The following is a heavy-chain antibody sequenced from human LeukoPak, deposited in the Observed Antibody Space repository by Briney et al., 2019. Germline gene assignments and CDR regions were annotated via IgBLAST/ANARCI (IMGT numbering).Heavy chain of an antibody. CDR2: INTDGSST. Sequence: GGSLRLSCAASGFTFSSYWMHWVRQAPGKGPVWVSRINTDGSSTSYADSVKGRFTISRDNAKNTLYLQMNSLRAEDTAVYYCARDTPTGRDWFDPWGRGTLVTVSS. J-gene: IGHJ5*02. V-gene: IGHV3-74*01. CDR1: GFTFSSYW. CDR3: ARDTPTGRDWFDP. D-gene: IGHD2-15*01.